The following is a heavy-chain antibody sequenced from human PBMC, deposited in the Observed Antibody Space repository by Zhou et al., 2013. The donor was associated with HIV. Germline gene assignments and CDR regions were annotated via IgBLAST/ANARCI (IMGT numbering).Heavy chain of an antibody. J-gene: IGHJ4*02. CDR2: MNPNSGNT. Sequence: QVQLVQSGAEVKKPGASVKVSCKASGYTFTSYDINWVRQATGQGLEWMGWMNPNSGNTGYAQKFQGRVTMTRNTSISTAYMELSSLRSEDTAVYYCARLLGAGYDSSGYIDYWGQGTLVTVSS. V-gene: IGHV1-8*01. CDR1: GYTFTSYD. D-gene: IGHD3-22*01. CDR3: ARLLGAGYDSSGYIDY.